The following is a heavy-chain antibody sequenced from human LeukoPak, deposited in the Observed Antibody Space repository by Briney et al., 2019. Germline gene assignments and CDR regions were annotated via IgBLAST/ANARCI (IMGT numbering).Heavy chain of an antibody. CDR2: IVGSGDTT. CDR3: AKTTVGGSQGYYFDY. CDR1: GFTFSNYA. V-gene: IGHV3-23*01. Sequence: GGSLRLSCAGSGFTFSNYAMSWVRQAPGKGLEWVSAIVGSGDTTYYADSVKGRFTISRDDSKITLFLQMNSLRAEDTAVYYCAKTTVGGSQGYYFDYWGQGTLVTVSS. D-gene: IGHD1-26*01. J-gene: IGHJ4*02.